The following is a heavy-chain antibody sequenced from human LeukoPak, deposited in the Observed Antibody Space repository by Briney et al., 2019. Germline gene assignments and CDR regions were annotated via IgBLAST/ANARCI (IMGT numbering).Heavy chain of an antibody. V-gene: IGHV1-69*04. CDR3: ARERYSCGWYLVDY. CDR1: GGTFSSYA. CDR2: IIPILGIA. J-gene: IGHJ4*02. Sequence: SVKVSCKASGGTFSSYAISWVRQAPGQGLEWMGRIIPILGIANYAQKFQGRVTITADKSTSTAYMELSSLRSEDTAVYYCARERYSCGWYLVDYWGQGTLVTVSS. D-gene: IGHD6-19*01.